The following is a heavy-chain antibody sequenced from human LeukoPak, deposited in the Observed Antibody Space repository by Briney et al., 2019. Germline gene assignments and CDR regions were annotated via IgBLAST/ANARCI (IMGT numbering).Heavy chain of an antibody. CDR1: GFTYRRYH. CDR2: IKHDGSDQ. CDR3: ARDRVGRSWSLEY. Sequence: GGSLRLSCAACGFTYRRYHMTWVRQAPGKGLAWVATIKHDGSDQYYVDSVKGRFTISRDNAKSSLFPQMNSLIAYDTTIYYCARDRVGRSWSLEYWGQGTLVTVSS. J-gene: IGHJ4*02. V-gene: IGHV3-7*01. D-gene: IGHD3-10*01.